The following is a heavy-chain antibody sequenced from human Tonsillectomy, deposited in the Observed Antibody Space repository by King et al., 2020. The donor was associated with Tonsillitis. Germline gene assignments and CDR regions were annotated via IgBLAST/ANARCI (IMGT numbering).Heavy chain of an antibody. J-gene: IGHJ4*02. CDR1: GFTFSIAW. CDR3: TTEKLCFAV. CDR2: IKSKNDGGTT. V-gene: IGHV3-15*01. D-gene: IGHD3-10*01. Sequence: VQLVESGGGLVKPGGSLRLSCAASGFTFSIAWMNWVRQAPGKGMEWVGRIKSKNDGGTTDYAVPVKGRFTISRNESKNNVYLQMNSLETGDTAVYYCTTEKLCFAVGGQGTLVTVSS.